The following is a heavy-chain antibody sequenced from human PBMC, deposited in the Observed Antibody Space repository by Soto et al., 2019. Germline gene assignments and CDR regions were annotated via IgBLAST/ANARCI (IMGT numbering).Heavy chain of an antibody. CDR2: INPNSGGT. CDR3: ASAAVTGTAGLDF. V-gene: IGHV1-2*02. J-gene: IGHJ4*02. CDR1: GGTFSSYA. Sequence: ASVKVSCKASGGTFSSYAISWVRQAPGQGLEWMGWINPNSGGTKSAEKFQGRVTMTRDTSISTAYMELSRLTSDDTAVYYCASAAVTGTAGLDFWGQGTQGTV. D-gene: IGHD6-19*01.